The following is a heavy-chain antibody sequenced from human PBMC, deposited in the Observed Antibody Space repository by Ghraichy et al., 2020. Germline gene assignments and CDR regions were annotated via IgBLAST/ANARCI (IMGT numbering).Heavy chain of an antibody. J-gene: IGHJ4*02. Sequence: GSLRLSCAASGFTFTRYGFHWVRQAPGKGLEWVAFIRYNGNDKYYVDSVKGRFTISRDSSENTLYLQMNSLRTEDTAVYYCAKDADFWSPGDYWGQGTLVTVSS. V-gene: IGHV3-30*02. CDR2: IRYNGNDK. CDR3: AKDADFWSPGDY. CDR1: GFTFTRYG. D-gene: IGHD3-3*01.